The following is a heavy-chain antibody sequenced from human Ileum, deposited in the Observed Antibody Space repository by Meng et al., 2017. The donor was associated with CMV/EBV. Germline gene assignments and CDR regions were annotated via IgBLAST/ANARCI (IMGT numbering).Heavy chain of an antibody. V-gene: IGHV4-34*01. J-gene: IGHJ4*02. Sequence: VPLQQWGAGLLKPSETLSLTCAVYGGSLRGHYCTWIRHSPGNGLQWIAEINHVGRTNSNPSLASRVTISQDTSKNQCSLKLNSVTVADSAVYYCARGLFRYPAYFDLWGQGTLVTVSS. CDR1: GGSLRGHY. CDR2: INHVGRT. D-gene: IGHD3-16*02. CDR3: ARGLFRYPAYFDL.